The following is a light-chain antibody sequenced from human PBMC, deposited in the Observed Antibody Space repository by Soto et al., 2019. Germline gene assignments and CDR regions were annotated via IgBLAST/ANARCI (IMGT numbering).Light chain of an antibody. Sequence: QSALPQPASVSGSPGQSITISCTGTSSDVGRYNYVSWYQQHPGKAPKLMIYDVSNRPSGVSNRFSGSKSGNTASLTISGLQAEDEADYYCSSYTSSSTLLFGGGTKVTVL. CDR1: SSDVGRYNY. J-gene: IGLJ2*01. V-gene: IGLV2-14*01. CDR3: SSYTSSSTLL. CDR2: DVS.